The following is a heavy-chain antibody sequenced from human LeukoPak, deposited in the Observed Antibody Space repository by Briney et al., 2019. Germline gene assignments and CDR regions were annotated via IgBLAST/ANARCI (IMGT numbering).Heavy chain of an antibody. CDR3: ARTFYYGSGRARYMDV. V-gene: IGHV1-2*02. D-gene: IGHD3-10*01. CDR1: GYTFTGYH. CDR2: INPDSGGT. J-gene: IGHJ6*03. Sequence: ASVKVSCKASGYTFTGYHMHWVRQAPGQGLEWMGWINPDSGGTDYAQKFQGRVTMTRDTSISTAYMELSRLRSDDTAMYYCARTFYYGSGRARYMDVWGKGTTVTVSS.